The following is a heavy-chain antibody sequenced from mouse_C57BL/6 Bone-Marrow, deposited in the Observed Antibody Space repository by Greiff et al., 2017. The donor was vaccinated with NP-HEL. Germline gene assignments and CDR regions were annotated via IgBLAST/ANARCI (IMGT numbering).Heavy chain of an antibody. J-gene: IGHJ3*01. CDR3: ARSGFAY. CDR1: GYTFTSDT. V-gene: IGHV1-4*01. Sequence: VQLQQSGAELARPGASVKMSCKASGYTFTSDTMHWVKQRPGQGLEWIGYINPSSGYTKYNQKFKDKATLTADKSTNTAYMQLSSLTSEDSAVYYCARSGFAYWGQGTLVTVSA. CDR2: INPSSGYT.